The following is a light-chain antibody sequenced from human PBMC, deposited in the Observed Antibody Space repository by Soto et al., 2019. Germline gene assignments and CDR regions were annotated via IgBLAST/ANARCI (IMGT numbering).Light chain of an antibody. V-gene: IGKV3-20*01. CDR3: QQYGSSALT. CDR1: QSVSSIY. CDR2: GAS. J-gene: IGKJ4*01. Sequence: EIVLTQSPGNLSFSPGERATLSCIASQSVSSIYLAWYQQKPGQAPRLLIYGASSRATGIPDRFSGSGSGTDFTLTISRLEPEDFAVYYCQQYGSSALTFGGGTKVDIK.